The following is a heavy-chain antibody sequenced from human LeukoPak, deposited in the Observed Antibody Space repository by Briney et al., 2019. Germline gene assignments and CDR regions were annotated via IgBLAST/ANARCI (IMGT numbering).Heavy chain of an antibody. Sequence: GGSLRLSCVASGFTLRSYVMNWVRQTPGKGLEWVSSISGSGDSTFYADSVKGRFSISRDNAKNSLYLQMNSLRAEDTALYYCARRRVTLVRGVDITSYYFDYWGQGTLVTVSS. V-gene: IGHV3-23*01. J-gene: IGHJ4*02. D-gene: IGHD3-10*01. CDR3: ARRRVTLVRGVDITSYYFDY. CDR2: ISGSGDST. CDR1: GFTLRSYV.